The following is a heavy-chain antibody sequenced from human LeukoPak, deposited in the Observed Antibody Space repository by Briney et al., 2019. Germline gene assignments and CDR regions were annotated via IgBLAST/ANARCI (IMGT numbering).Heavy chain of an antibody. CDR1: GYTLTELS. J-gene: IGHJ3*02. D-gene: IGHD3-22*01. CDR2: FDPEDGET. Sequence: ASVKVSCKVSGYTLTELSMHWVRQAPGKGLEWMGGFDPEDGETIYAQKFQGRVTMTEDTSTDTAYMKLSSLRSEDTAVYYCATDLRGYYDSSYDAFDIWGQGTMVTVSS. CDR3: ATDLRGYYDSSYDAFDI. V-gene: IGHV1-24*01.